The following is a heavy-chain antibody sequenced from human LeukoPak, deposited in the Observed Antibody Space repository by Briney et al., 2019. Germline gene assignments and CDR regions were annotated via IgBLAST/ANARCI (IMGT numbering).Heavy chain of an antibody. V-gene: IGHV3-48*03. J-gene: IGHJ4*02. CDR3: ARSTLVDIVATATTPFDY. D-gene: IGHD5-12*01. CDR2: ISSSGSTI. Sequence: PGGSLRLSRAASGFTFSSYEMNWVRQAPGKGLEWVSYISSSGSTIYYADSVKGRFTISRDNAKNSLYLQMNSLRAEDTAVYYCARSTLVDIVATATTPFDYWGQGTLVTVSS. CDR1: GFTFSSYE.